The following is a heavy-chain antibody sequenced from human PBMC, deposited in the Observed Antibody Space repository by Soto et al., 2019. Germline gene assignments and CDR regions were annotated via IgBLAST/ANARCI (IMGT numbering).Heavy chain of an antibody. CDR2: IDPSDSYT. CDR3: ARESGYCSGGSCYYYYGMDV. D-gene: IGHD2-15*01. Sequence: LNVFSKGSGDSFSSYGVIRWRHMRCKGLEGMGRIDPSDSYTNYSPSFQGHVTISADKSISTAYLQWSSLKASDTAMYYCARESGYCSGGSCYYYYGMDVWGQGSTVTV. V-gene: IGHV5-10-1*01. CDR1: GDSFSSYG. J-gene: IGHJ6*02.